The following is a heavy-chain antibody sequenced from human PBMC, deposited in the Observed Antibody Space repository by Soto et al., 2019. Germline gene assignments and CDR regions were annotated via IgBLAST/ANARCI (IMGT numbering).Heavy chain of an antibody. CDR1: GDTFSSYA. J-gene: IGHJ6*02. CDR2: IIPNFGTA. D-gene: IGHD3-22*01. V-gene: IGHV1-69*13. Sequence: VASVKVSCKASGDTFSSYAISWVRRAPGQGLEWMGGIIPNFGTANYAQKLQGRVTITADESTSTAYMELSSLRSEDTAVYYCASTLVYYGSSGYTTALYGMDVWGQGTPVTVSS. CDR3: ASTLVYYGSSGYTTALYGMDV.